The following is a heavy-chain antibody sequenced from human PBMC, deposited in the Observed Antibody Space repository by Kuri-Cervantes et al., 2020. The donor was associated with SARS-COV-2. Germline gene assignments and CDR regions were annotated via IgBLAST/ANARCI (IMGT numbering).Heavy chain of an antibody. Sequence: SETLSLTCAVSGGSISNGGYSWFWSRQPPGRGLEYIGYILHRWTAFYTPSLKSRGAMSADRYKNKFSLNLRSVTAAETAVYYCARAKLTMNFDYWGPGALVTVSS. CDR2: ILHRWTA. CDR1: GGSISNGGYS. CDR3: ARAKLTMNFDY. V-gene: IGHV4-30-2*01. J-gene: IGHJ4*02. D-gene: IGHD3-3*01.